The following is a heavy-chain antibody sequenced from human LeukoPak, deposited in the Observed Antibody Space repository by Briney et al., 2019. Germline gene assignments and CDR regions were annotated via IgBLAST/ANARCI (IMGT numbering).Heavy chain of an antibody. Sequence: SETLSPTCTVSGGSISSYYWSWIRQPPGKGLEWIGYIYYSGSTNYNPSLKSRVTISVDTSKNQFSLKLSSVTAADTAVYYCARSIDSSGPGCFDLWGRGTLVTVSS. CDR2: IYYSGST. CDR1: GGSISSYY. CDR3: ARSIDSSGPGCFDL. J-gene: IGHJ2*01. D-gene: IGHD3-22*01. V-gene: IGHV4-59*01.